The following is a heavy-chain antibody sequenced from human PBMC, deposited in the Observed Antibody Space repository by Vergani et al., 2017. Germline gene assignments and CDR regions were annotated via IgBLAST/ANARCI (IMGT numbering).Heavy chain of an antibody. V-gene: IGHV1-2*02. Sequence: QVQLVQSGAEVKKPGASVKVSCKASGYTFTGYYMHWVRQAPGQGLEWMGWINPNSGGTNYAQKFQGRVTMTRDTSASTAYMELSSLRSEDMAVYYCARGLVAPDYYYYYGMDVWGQGTTVTVSS. CDR1: GYTFTGYY. J-gene: IGHJ6*02. CDR2: INPNSGGT. CDR3: ARGLVAPDYYYYYGMDV. D-gene: IGHD2-15*01.